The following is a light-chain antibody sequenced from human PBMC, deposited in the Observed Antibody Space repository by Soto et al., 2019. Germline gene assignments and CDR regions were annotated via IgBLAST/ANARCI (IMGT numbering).Light chain of an antibody. J-gene: IGKJ1*01. Sequence: DIQMTQSPSSLSASVGDGVTISCRTSQTIDNYLNWYQQKPGKAPQLLISAASTLQSGVSSRFSGSGSGTDFTLTISRLEPEDFAVYYCQQYGSSGTFGQGTKVDIK. V-gene: IGKV1-39*01. CDR1: QTIDNY. CDR2: AAS. CDR3: QQYGSSGT.